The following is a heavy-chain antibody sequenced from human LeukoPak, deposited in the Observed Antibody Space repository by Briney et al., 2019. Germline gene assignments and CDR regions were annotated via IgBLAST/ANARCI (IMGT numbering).Heavy chain of an antibody. CDR3: AREPSIAARPHFYYYMDV. Sequence: PGGSLRLSCAASRFTFSNYGMSWVRQAPGKGLEWVSAISGSGGSTHYADSVKGRFTISRDNSKNTLYLQMNSLRAEDTAVYYCAREPSIAARPHFYYYMDVWGKGTTVTVSS. J-gene: IGHJ6*03. CDR2: ISGSGGST. D-gene: IGHD6-6*01. CDR1: RFTFSNYG. V-gene: IGHV3-23*01.